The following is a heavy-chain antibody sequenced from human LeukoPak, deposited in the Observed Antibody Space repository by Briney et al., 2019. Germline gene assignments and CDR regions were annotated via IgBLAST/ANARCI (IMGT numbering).Heavy chain of an antibody. V-gene: IGHV4-61*01. Sequence: SETLSLTCTVSDGSISRSSYYWGWIRQPPGKRLEWIGSISYSGNTNYNPSLKSRVTISVDTSKNQFSLNLSSVTAADTAVYYCARDRDASNSLDNWGQGTLVTVSS. D-gene: IGHD5-24*01. CDR1: DGSISRSSYY. CDR3: ARDRDASNSLDN. J-gene: IGHJ4*02. CDR2: ISYSGNT.